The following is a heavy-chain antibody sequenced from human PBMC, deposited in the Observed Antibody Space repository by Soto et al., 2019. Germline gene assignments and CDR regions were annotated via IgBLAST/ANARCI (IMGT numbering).Heavy chain of an antibody. J-gene: IGHJ6*02. Sequence: ASVEVSCKSSGGTLSSYAIIWVRQAPGQGLEWMGGIIPIFGTANYAQKFQGRVTITADESTSTAYMELSSLRSEDTAVYYCARGRYSGGFDYYYGMDVWGQGTKVTVSS. V-gene: IGHV1-69*13. CDR3: ARGRYSGGFDYYYGMDV. CDR1: GGTLSSYA. CDR2: IIPIFGTA. D-gene: IGHD1-26*01.